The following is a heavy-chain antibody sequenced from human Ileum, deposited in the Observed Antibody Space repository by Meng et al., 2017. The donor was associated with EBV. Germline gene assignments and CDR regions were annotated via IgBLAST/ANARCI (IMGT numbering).Heavy chain of an antibody. CDR2: IDSGRT. D-gene: IGHD3-9*01. V-gene: IGHV4-61*08. Sequence: QEWGTGLLNPPQPRSFSCDASGESVSSGDFHWSWIQRPQGRGREWMGKIDSGRTDYNPSFKSRVPISKETSKNRFSLKLNSVTAADAAVYFCASYFVGRGGVGYWGQGTLVTVSS. CDR3: ASYFVGRGGVGY. J-gene: IGHJ4*02. CDR1: GESVSSGDFH.